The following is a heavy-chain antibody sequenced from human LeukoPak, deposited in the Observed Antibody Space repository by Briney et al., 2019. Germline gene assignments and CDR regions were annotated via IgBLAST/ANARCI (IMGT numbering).Heavy chain of an antibody. Sequence: ASVKVSCKASGYTFTGYYMHWVRQAPGQGLGWMGWINPNSGGTNYAQKFQGRVTMTRDTSIGTAYMELSRLRSDDTAVYYCARDPGYSGYDLVSWFDPWGQGTLVTVSS. CDR3: ARDPGYSGYDLVSWFDP. CDR1: GYTFTGYY. V-gene: IGHV1-2*02. CDR2: INPNSGGT. J-gene: IGHJ5*02. D-gene: IGHD5-12*01.